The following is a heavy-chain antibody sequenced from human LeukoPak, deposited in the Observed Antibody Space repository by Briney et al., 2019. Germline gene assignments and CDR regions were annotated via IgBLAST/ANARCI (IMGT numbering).Heavy chain of an antibody. V-gene: IGHV1-18*01. CDR3: ARLDRYSRTLDY. CDR2: ISAYNGNT. J-gene: IGHJ4*02. Sequence: ASVKVSCKASGYPFPSYGISWVRQAPGQGLEWMGWISAYNGNTNYAQKLQDRVTVATDRSTSTAYMELRSLRSDDTAVYYCARLDRYSRTLDYWGQGTLVTVSS. CDR1: GYPFPSYG. D-gene: IGHD6-13*01.